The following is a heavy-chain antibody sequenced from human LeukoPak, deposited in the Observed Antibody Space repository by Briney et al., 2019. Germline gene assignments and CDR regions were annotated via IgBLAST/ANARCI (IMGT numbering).Heavy chain of an antibody. J-gene: IGHJ4*02. CDR3: ARSRHFDY. CDR1: GFTFSTSC. V-gene: IGHV3-7*01. Sequence: PGGSLRLSCAASGFTFSTSCMSWVRQAPGKGLEWVANIKQDGSEKYYVASVKGRFTISRDNAKNSLYLQMNSLRAEDTAVYYCARSRHFDYWGQGTLVTVSS. CDR2: IKQDGSEK.